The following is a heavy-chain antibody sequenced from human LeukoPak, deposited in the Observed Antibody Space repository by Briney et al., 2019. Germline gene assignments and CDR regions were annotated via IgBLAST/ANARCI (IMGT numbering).Heavy chain of an antibody. CDR1: GFTFSSYV. CDR3: ANPDTYDFYSGSSYFDY. Sequence: GGSLRLSCAASGFTFSSYVMSWVRQAPGKGLEWVSSISGSGEGTYYADSVKGRFTISRDNSKNTLYLQMNSLRAEDTAVYYCANPDTYDFYSGSSYFDYWGQGTLVTVSS. J-gene: IGHJ4*02. CDR2: ISGSGEGT. V-gene: IGHV3-23*01. D-gene: IGHD1-26*01.